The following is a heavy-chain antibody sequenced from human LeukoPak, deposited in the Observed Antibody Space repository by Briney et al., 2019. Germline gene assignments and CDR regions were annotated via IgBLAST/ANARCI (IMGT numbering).Heavy chain of an antibody. V-gene: IGHV1-69*05. CDR3: ARDRSQWIQLWLFVY. D-gene: IGHD5-18*01. Sequence: ASVKVSCKASGGTFSSYAISWVRQAPGQGLEWMGGIIPIFGTANYAQKFQGRVTMTRDTSTSTVYMELSSLRSEDTAVYYCARDRSQWIQLWLFVYWGQGTLGTVSP. CDR1: GGTFSSYA. J-gene: IGHJ4*02. CDR2: IIPIFGTA.